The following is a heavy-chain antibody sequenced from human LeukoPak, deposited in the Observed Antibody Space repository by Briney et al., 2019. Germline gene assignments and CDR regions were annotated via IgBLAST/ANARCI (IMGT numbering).Heavy chain of an antibody. Sequence: GGSLRLSCAPSGFTVSGNYVSCVRQAPGGRVEWVSGIYIGGRTYYADPVKGRFTISRDNSKNTLFLQMRGPGPEDTAIYYCAREGVGYFFDYWGQGALVTVSS. J-gene: IGHJ4*02. V-gene: IGHV3-53*01. CDR1: GFTVSGNY. CDR2: IYIGGRT. D-gene: IGHD5-18*01. CDR3: AREGVGYFFDY.